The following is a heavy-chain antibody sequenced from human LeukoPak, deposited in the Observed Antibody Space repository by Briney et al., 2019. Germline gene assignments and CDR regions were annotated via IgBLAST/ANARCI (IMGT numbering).Heavy chain of an antibody. CDR2: ISISGSKT. D-gene: IGHD4-17*01. CDR3: ANEIRPNDY. J-gene: IGHJ4*02. Sequence: PPGGSLRLSCAASGFTVSSNYMTWVRQAPGKGLEWVSAISISGSKTYYADSVKGRFTISRDNSKNTLYLQMNSLRAEDTAVYYCANEIRPNDYWGQGTQVTVSS. V-gene: IGHV3-23*01. CDR1: GFTVSSNY.